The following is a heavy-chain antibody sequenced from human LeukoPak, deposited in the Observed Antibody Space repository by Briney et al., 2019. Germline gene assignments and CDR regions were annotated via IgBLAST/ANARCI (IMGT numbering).Heavy chain of an antibody. D-gene: IGHD3-16*02. V-gene: IGHV3-11*01. CDR1: GFTFSENY. CDR2: ISNSGSQI. Sequence: GGSLRLSCAASGFTFSENYMSWIRQAPGKGLEWVSYISNSGSQINYGDSVKGRFTISRDNAKSSVYLQMNSLRAEDTAVYYCASGYDYVGGSFHYKGYFDYWGQGILVTVSS. CDR3: ASGYDYVGGSFHYKGYFDY. J-gene: IGHJ4*02.